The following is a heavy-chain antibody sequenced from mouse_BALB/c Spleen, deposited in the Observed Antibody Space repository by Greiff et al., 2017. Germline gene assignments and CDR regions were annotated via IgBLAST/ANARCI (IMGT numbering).Heavy chain of an antibody. Sequence: EVKLQESGPGLVKPSQSLSLTCTVTGYSITSDYAWNWIRQFPGNKLEWMGYISYSGSTSYNPSLKSRISITRDTSKNQFFLQLNSVTTEDTATYYCARSGYYRYDAWFAYWGQGTLVTVSA. CDR2: ISYSGST. D-gene: IGHD2-14*01. V-gene: IGHV3-2*02. CDR3: ARSGYYRYDAWFAY. J-gene: IGHJ3*01. CDR1: GYSITSDYA.